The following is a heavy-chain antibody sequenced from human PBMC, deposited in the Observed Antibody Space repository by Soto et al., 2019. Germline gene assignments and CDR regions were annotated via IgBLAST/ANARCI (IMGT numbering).Heavy chain of an antibody. CDR3: AGDSSGYSYDAFGI. Sequence: PGGSLRLSCAASRFTFSTYWMHWVRQAPGKGLVWVSRINSDGTGTSYADSVKGRITISRDNAKNTLYLQMNSLRSEDTAVYYCAGDSSGYSYDAFGIWGQGTMVTVSS. D-gene: IGHD3-22*01. V-gene: IGHV3-74*01. CDR1: RFTFSTYW. CDR2: INSDGTGT. J-gene: IGHJ3*02.